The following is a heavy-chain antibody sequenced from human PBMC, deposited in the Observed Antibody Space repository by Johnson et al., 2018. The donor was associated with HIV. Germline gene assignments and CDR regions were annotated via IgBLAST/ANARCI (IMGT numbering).Heavy chain of an antibody. D-gene: IGHD1-26*01. Sequence: QVQLVESGGGVVQPGRSLRLSCAASEFTFSNYAMHWVRQAPGKGLEWVAVVPDDGDNKYYADSVKGRCTISRDNGKNSLYMQMNNLRADDTALYYCARRDSGSLSFDIWGQGTMVIVSS. J-gene: IGHJ3*02. CDR2: VPDDGDNK. CDR1: EFTFSNYA. V-gene: IGHV3-30-3*01. CDR3: ARRDSGSLSFDI.